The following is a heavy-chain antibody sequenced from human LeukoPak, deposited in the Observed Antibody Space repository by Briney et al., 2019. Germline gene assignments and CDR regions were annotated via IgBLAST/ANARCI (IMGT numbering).Heavy chain of an antibody. CDR2: ISGSGATT. CDR1: GASISSYY. Sequence: QPSETLSLTCSVSGASISSYYWSWIRQPPGKGLEWVSVISGSGATTHYADSVKGRFTISRDNSKNTLYMQMSSLRDEDTAVYYCVRDYHDSSGSYGVDFWGQGARVTVSS. V-gene: IGHV3-23*01. J-gene: IGHJ4*02. D-gene: IGHD3-22*01. CDR3: VRDYHDSSGSYGVDF.